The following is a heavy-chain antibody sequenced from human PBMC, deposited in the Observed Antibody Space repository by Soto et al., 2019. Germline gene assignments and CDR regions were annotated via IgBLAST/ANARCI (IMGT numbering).Heavy chain of an antibody. Sequence: EVQLVESGGGLVQPGGSLRLSCAASGFTFSSFWMHWVRQAPGKGLVWVSRINNDGSSTAYADSVKGRFTISRDNAKSTLYLQVTSLRAEDTAGYYCARDPLIGNTDYGLDVWGQGTTVTVSS. D-gene: IGHD2-21*01. CDR2: INNDGSST. V-gene: IGHV3-74*01. CDR3: ARDPLIGNTDYGLDV. CDR1: GFTFSSFW. J-gene: IGHJ6*02.